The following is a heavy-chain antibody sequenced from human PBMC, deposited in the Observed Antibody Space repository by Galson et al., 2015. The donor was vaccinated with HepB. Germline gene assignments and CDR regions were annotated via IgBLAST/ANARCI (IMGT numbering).Heavy chain of an antibody. CDR1: GYTFTSYY. CDR2: INPSGGST. D-gene: IGHD2-2*01. J-gene: IGHJ4*02. Sequence: SVKVSCKASGYTFTSYYMHWVRQAPGQGLEWMGIINPSGGSTSYAQKFQGRVTMTRDTSTSTVYMELSSLRSEDTAVYYCARDTRRVNIVVVPAAIRGGPCDYWGQGTLVTVSS. CDR3: ARDTRRVNIVVVPAAIRGGPCDY. V-gene: IGHV1-46*01.